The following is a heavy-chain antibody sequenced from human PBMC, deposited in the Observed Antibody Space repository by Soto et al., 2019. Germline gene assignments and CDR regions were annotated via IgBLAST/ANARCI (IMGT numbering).Heavy chain of an antibody. V-gene: IGHV3-23*01. CDR1: GFPFSSYA. J-gene: IGHJ4*02. D-gene: IGHD3-3*01. CDR2: ISGRGGST. CDR3: AKSPLPLRFLEWLFSYFDY. Sequence: GGSLRLSCAASGFPFSSYAMSWVRKAPGKGLEWVSAISGRGGSTYYADSVKGRFTISRDNSKNTLYLQMNSLRAEDTAVYYCAKSPLPLRFLEWLFSYFDYWGQGTLVTVSS.